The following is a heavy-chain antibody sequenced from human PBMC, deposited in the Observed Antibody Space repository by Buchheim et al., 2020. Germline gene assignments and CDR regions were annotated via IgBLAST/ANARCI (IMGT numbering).Heavy chain of an antibody. J-gene: IGHJ4*02. CDR1: GYTFTSYY. CDR2: INHSGGRT. D-gene: IGHD1-26*01. CDR3: ASGSGSYYGPETGIDY. Sequence: QVQLVQSGAEVKKPGASVKVSCKASGYTFTSYYMHWVRQAPGQGLEWMGIINHSGGRTRYAQKFQGRVTMTEDNAPHKVYMELSSLRSEDTAVYYCASGSGSYYGPETGIDYWGQGTL. V-gene: IGHV1-46*01.